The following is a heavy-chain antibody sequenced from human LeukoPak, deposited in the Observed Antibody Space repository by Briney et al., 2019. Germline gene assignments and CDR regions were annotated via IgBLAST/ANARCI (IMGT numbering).Heavy chain of an antibody. V-gene: IGHV4-34*12. D-gene: IGHD6-13*01. CDR3: ARPPGIAAAWFDP. Sequence: SETLSLTCAVYGGSFSGYSWSWIRQAPGKGLEWIGEIIHSGSTNYNPSLKSRLTISVDTSKDQFSLKLSSITAADTAFYYCARPPGIAAAWFDPWGQGTLVTVSS. J-gene: IGHJ5*02. CDR2: IIHSGST. CDR1: GGSFSGYS.